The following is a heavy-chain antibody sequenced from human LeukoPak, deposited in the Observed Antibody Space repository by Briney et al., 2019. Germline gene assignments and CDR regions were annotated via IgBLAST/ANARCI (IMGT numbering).Heavy chain of an antibody. CDR3: ARVSRELAVAGTGEDY. J-gene: IGHJ4*02. D-gene: IGHD6-19*01. Sequence: ASVKVSCKASGYTFTDYYIHWVRQAPGQGLEWMGIINPAGGNTNYAQKLQGRVTMTTDTSTSTAYMELRSLRSDDTAVYYCARVSRELAVAGTGEDYWGQGTLVTVSS. V-gene: IGHV1-46*01. CDR1: GYTFTDYY. CDR2: INPAGGNT.